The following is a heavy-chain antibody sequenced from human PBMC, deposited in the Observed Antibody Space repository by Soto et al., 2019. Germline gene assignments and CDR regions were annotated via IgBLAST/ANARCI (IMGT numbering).Heavy chain of an antibody. Sequence: SETLSLTCTVSGDSVNSENSYWNWIRQAPGKGPEWIGYIYYNGGTNYNPSLKSRATILLDTSKNQFSLKLSSVTAADTAVYYCARGASRAGGKDIVVVPAAIPVFFDPWGQGTLVTVSS. J-gene: IGHJ5*02. CDR1: GDSVNSENSY. CDR2: IYYNGGT. D-gene: IGHD2-2*02. V-gene: IGHV4-61*01. CDR3: ARGASRAGGKDIVVVPAAIPVFFDP.